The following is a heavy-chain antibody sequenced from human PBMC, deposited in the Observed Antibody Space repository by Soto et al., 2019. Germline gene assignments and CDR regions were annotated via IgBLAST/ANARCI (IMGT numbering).Heavy chain of an antibody. J-gene: IGHJ4*02. CDR3: AKDLYGDYSPLGY. V-gene: IGHV3-30*18. Sequence: QVQLVESGGGVVQPGRSLRLSCAASGFTFSSYGMHWVRQAPGKGLEWVAVISYDGSNKYYADSVKARFTISRDNSKNTLYLQMNSLRAEDTAVYYCAKDLYGDYSPLGYWGQGTLVTVSS. CDR2: ISYDGSNK. D-gene: IGHD4-17*01. CDR1: GFTFSSYG.